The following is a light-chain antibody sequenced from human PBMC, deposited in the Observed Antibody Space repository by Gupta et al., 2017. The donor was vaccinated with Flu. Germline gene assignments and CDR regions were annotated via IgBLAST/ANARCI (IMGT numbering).Light chain of an antibody. J-gene: IGLJ7*01. Sequence: QSVLTQPPSVSAAPGQKVTISCSGSSSNIGNNYVSWYQQLPGTTPKLLIYDNNKRPSGIPDRFSGSKSGTSATLGITGLQTGDEADDDCGTWDSRLSAAVCGGGTQLTVL. V-gene: IGLV1-51*01. CDR2: DNN. CDR3: GTWDSRLSAAV. CDR1: SSNIGNNY.